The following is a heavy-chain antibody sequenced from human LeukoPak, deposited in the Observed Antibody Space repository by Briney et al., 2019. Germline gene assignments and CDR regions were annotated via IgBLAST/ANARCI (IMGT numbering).Heavy chain of an antibody. V-gene: IGHV4-61*02. CDR3: ARVDYYDSSEINFDI. Sequence: SETLSLTSTVSGGSISSGSYYWSWIRQPAGKGLEWIGRIYTSGSTNYNPSLKSRVTISVDTSKNQFSLKLSSVTAADTAVYYCARVDYYDSSEINFDIWGQGTMVTVSS. CDR1: GGSISSGSYY. J-gene: IGHJ3*02. D-gene: IGHD3-22*01. CDR2: IYTSGST.